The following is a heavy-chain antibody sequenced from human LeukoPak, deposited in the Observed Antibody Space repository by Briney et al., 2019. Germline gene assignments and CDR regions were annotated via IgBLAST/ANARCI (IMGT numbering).Heavy chain of an antibody. Sequence: SETLSLTCAVYGGSFSGYYWSWIRQPPGKGLEWIGEINHSGSTNYNPSLKGRVTISVDTSKNQFSLKLSSVTAADTAVYYCARGRQWLVYWGQGTLVTVSS. J-gene: IGHJ4*02. CDR1: GGSFSGYY. CDR3: ARGRQWLVY. CDR2: INHSGST. D-gene: IGHD6-19*01. V-gene: IGHV4-34*01.